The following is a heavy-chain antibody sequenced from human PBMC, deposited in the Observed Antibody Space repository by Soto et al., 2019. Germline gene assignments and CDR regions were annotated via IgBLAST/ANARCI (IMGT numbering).Heavy chain of an antibody. D-gene: IGHD3-9*01. V-gene: IGHV4-31*03. CDR2: IYYSGST. Sequence: QVQLQESGPGLVKPSQTLSLTCTVSGGSISSGGYYWSWIRQHPGKGLEWIGYIYYSGSTYYNPSLKSRVPISVDTSKNQFPLNLSSVTAADTAVYYCAGAAKNKNYDILAGYYGDDAFDIWGQGTMVTVSS. CDR1: GGSISSGGYY. J-gene: IGHJ3*02. CDR3: AGAAKNKNYDILAGYYGDDAFDI.